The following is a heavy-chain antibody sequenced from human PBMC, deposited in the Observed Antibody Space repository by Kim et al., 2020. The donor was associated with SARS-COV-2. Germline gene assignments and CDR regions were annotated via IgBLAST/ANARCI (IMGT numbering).Heavy chain of an antibody. CDR2: ISDNGGNT. V-gene: IGHV3-23*01. D-gene: IGHD1-26*01. Sequence: GGSLRLSCAASGFAFSDYPMSWVRQAPGKGLEWVSAISDNGGNTYYTASVRGRLTISRDNSKNTLFLQLSSLTVEDTAVYYCAKEMELGLSTMDAWGKGVLVTAPS. J-gene: IGHJ5*02. CDR1: GFAFSDYP. CDR3: AKEMELGLSTMDA.